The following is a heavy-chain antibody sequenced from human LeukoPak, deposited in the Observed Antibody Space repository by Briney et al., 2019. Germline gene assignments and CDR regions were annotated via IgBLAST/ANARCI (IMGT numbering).Heavy chain of an antibody. CDR3: ARVGTVDTAMVTLFGDLYYFDY. V-gene: IGHV1-2*02. Sequence: ASVKVSCKASGYTFTGYYMHWVRQAPGQGLEWMGWINPHSGGTNYAQKFQGRVNMTRDTSISTAYMELSRLRSDDTAVYYCARVGTVDTAMVTLFGDLYYFDYWGQGTLVTVSS. D-gene: IGHD5-18*01. CDR1: GYTFTGYY. J-gene: IGHJ4*02. CDR2: INPHSGGT.